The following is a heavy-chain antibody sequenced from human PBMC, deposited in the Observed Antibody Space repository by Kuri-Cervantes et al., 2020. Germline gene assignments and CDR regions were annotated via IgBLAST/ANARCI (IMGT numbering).Heavy chain of an antibody. CDR2: ISGSGGST. D-gene: IGHD3-22*01. J-gene: IGHJ3*02. CDR1: GFSFSSYG. Sequence: GESLKISCAASGFSFSSYGMSWVRQAPGKGLEWVSAISGSGGSTYYADSVKGRFTISRDNSKNTLFLQMNSLRTEDTAVYYCAKVLEDSSGYRQLRFDAFDIWGQGTMVTVSS. CDR3: AKVLEDSSGYRQLRFDAFDI. V-gene: IGHV3-23*01.